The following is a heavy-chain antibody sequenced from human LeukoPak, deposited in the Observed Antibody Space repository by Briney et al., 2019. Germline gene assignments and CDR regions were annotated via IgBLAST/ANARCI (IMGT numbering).Heavy chain of an antibody. D-gene: IGHD6-19*01. Sequence: PSETLSLTCTVSGGSIRSSYYYWGWIRQPPGKGLEWIGYIYYSGSTNYNPSLKSRVTISVDTSKNQFSLKLSSVTAADTAVYYCAREGAVHWFDPWGQGTLVTVSS. CDR3: AREGAVHWFDP. V-gene: IGHV4-61*01. CDR2: IYYSGST. CDR1: GGSIRSSYYY. J-gene: IGHJ5*02.